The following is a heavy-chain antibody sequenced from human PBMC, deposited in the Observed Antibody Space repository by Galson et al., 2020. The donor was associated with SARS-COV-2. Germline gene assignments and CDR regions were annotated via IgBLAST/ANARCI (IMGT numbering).Heavy chain of an antibody. CDR3: AKDDTIFGVINDYYGMDV. CDR2: ISYDGSNK. D-gene: IGHD3-3*01. CDR1: GFTFSSYG. Sequence: GESLKISCAASGFTFSSYGMHWVRQAPGKGLEWVAVISYDGSNKYYADSVKGRFTISRDNSKNTLYLQMNSLRAEDTAVYYCAKDDTIFGVINDYYGMDVWGQGTTVTVSS. J-gene: IGHJ6*02. V-gene: IGHV3-30*18.